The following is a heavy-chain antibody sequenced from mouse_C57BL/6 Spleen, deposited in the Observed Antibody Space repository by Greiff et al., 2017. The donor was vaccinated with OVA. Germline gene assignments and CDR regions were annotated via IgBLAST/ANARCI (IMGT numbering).Heavy chain of an antibody. Sequence: QVQLQQSGAELVKPGASVKISCKASGYAFSSYWMNWVKQRPGKGLEWIGQIYPGDGDTNYNGKFKGKATLTAEKSSSTAYMQLSSLTTEDSAVYFCARGTTVARYFDVWGTGTTVTVSS. V-gene: IGHV1-80*01. D-gene: IGHD1-1*01. CDR2: IYPGDGDT. J-gene: IGHJ1*03. CDR3: ARGTTVARYFDV. CDR1: GYAFSSYW.